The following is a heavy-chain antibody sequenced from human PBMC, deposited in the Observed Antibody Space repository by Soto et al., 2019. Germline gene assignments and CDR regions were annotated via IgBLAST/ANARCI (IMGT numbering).Heavy chain of an antibody. V-gene: IGHV4-30-4*01. D-gene: IGHD2-15*01. CDR1: GDSISTVDYF. CDR3: ARGRYCLTGRCFPNWFDS. Sequence: SETLSLTCSVSGDSISTVDYFWAWIRQPPGQALEYIGYIYKSTTTYYNPSFESRVAISLDTSKSQFSLNVTSVTAADTAVYFCARGRYCLTGRCFPNWFDSWGQGTRVTVSS. J-gene: IGHJ5*01. CDR2: IYKSTTT.